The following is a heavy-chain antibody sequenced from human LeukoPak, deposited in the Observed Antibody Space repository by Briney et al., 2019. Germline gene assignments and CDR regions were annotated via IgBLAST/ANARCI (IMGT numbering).Heavy chain of an antibody. CDR2: IIPIFGTA. CDR1: GGTFTSYA. J-gene: IGHJ6*03. D-gene: IGHD2-2*01. CDR3: ARGSPGYCSSTSCYWDMDYYYYYMDV. V-gene: IGHV1-69*05. Sequence: GASVTVSCKASGGTFTSYAISWVRQAPGQGLEWMGGIIPIFGTANYAQKFQGRVTITTDESTSTAYMELSSLRSEDTAVYYCARGSPGYCSSTSCYWDMDYYYYYMDVWGKGTTVTVSS.